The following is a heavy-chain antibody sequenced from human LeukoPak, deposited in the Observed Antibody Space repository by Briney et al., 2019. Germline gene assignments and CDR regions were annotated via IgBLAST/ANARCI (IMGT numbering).Heavy chain of an antibody. D-gene: IGHD2-15*01. V-gene: IGHV1-8*01. CDR3: ARTLRRHCSGGSCYSPHLDY. Sequence: ASVKVSCKASGYTFGSYDINWVRQATGQGLEWMGWMNPNSGNTGYTQKFQGRVTMTRDSSISTAYMELSSLRSEDTAVYYCARTLRRHCSGGSCYSPHLDYWGQGTLVTVPS. J-gene: IGHJ4*02. CDR1: GYTFGSYD. CDR2: MNPNSGNT.